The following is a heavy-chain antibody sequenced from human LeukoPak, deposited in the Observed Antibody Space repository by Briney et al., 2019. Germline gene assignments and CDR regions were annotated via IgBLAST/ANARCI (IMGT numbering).Heavy chain of an antibody. J-gene: IGHJ4*02. CDR3: ARGGARGYSGYVGY. Sequence: SETLSLTCTVSGGSISSYYWSWIRQPPEKGLEWIGYIYYSGSTNYNPSLKSRVTISVDTSKNQFSLKLSSVTAADTAVYYCARGGARGYSGYVGYWGQGTLVTVSS. D-gene: IGHD5-12*01. CDR2: IYYSGST. CDR1: GGSISSYY. V-gene: IGHV4-59*01.